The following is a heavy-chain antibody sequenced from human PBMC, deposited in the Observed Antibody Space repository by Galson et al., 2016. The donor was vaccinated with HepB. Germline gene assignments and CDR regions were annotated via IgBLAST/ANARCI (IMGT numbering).Heavy chain of an antibody. V-gene: IGHV4-34*01. D-gene: IGHD2-2*01. CDR2: VNHGAGT. CDR3: ARGLKRPYCTSASCYLRAMDV. J-gene: IGHJ6*02. Sequence: SETLSLTCVVHDGSFSGYYWTWIRQPPGKGLEWIGEVNHGAGTKYSPSLESRVTISSDTSKNHFSLNLTSVTAADTAVYFCARGLKRPYCTSASCYLRAMDVWGQGTTVTVSS. CDR1: DGSFSGYY.